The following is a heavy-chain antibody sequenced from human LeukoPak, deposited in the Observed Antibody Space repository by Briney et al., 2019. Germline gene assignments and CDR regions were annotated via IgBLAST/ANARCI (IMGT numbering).Heavy chain of an antibody. CDR2: ISSSSSYI. CDR3: AKGVNFWSGGDYFDY. CDR1: GFTFSSYS. D-gene: IGHD3-3*01. V-gene: IGHV3-21*04. Sequence: GGSLRLSCAASGFTFSSYSMNWVRQAPGKGLEWVSSISSSSSYIYYADSVKGRFTISRDNAKNSLYLQMNSLRAEDTAVYYCAKGVNFWSGGDYFDYWGQGTLVTVSS. J-gene: IGHJ4*02.